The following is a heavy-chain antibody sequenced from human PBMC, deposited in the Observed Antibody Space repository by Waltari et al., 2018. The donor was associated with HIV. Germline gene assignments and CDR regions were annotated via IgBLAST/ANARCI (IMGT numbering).Heavy chain of an antibody. J-gene: IGHJ6*02. Sequence: QVQLQESGPGLVKPSETLSLTCTVSGASISSDYWSWIRQPPGKGLEWVGHVSYSGSPNYSPSLESRVTMSVDTSKTQFSLRLTSVTAADTAVYYCARGSAGFREFTRSTYYYYVMDVWGPGTTVTVSS. CDR1: GASISSDY. D-gene: IGHD3-10*01. V-gene: IGHV4-59*01. CDR3: ARGSAGFREFTRSTYYYYVMDV. CDR2: VSYSGSP.